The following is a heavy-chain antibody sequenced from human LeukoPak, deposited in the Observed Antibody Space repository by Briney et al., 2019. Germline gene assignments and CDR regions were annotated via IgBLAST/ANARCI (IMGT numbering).Heavy chain of an antibody. D-gene: IGHD2-8*01. V-gene: IGHV1-18*01. Sequence: ASVKVPCKASGYTFNSYGISWVRQAPGQGLEWMGWITAYNGNTNYAQKFQGRVTMTTDTSTSTAYMELRSLRSDDTAIYYCARDDGLVYVKFVDYWGQGTLVTVSS. CDR3: ARDDGLVYVKFVDY. CDR1: GYTFNSYG. CDR2: ITAYNGNT. J-gene: IGHJ4*02.